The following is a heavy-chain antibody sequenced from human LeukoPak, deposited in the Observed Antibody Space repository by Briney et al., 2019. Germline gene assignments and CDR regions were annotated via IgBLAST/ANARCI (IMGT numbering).Heavy chain of an antibody. J-gene: IGHJ4*02. CDR2: TNPNSGNT. CDR1: GYTFTSYD. V-gene: IGHV1-8*03. CDR3: ARSAGRGIAARRAVDY. Sequence: ASVKVSCKASGYTFTSYDINWVRQATGQGLEWMGWTNPNSGNTGYAQKFQGRVTITRNASISTAYMELSSLRSEDTAVYYCARSAGRGIAARRAVDYWGQGTLVTVSS. D-gene: IGHD6-6*01.